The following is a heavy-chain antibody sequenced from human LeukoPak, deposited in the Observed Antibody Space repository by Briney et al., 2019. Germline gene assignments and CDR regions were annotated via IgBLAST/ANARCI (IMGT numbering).Heavy chain of an antibody. Sequence: GGSLRLSCAASGFTFDDYSMHWVRQAPGKGLEWVSGISWNSGSIGYADSVKGRFTISRDNAKNFLYLQMNSLRAEDTALYYCAKALLSGSGSYPFDYWGQGTLVTVSS. D-gene: IGHD3-10*01. CDR2: ISWNSGSI. CDR1: GFTFDDYS. J-gene: IGHJ4*02. V-gene: IGHV3-9*01. CDR3: AKALLSGSGSYPFDY.